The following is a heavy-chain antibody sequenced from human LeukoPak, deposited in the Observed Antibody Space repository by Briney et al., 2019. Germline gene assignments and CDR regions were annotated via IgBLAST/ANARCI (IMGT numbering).Heavy chain of an antibody. V-gene: IGHV4-4*07. Sequence: PSETLSLTCTVSGGSISSYYWSWIRQPAGEGVEWIGRIYTSGSTNYNPSLKSRVTMSVDTSKNQFSLKLSSVTAADTAVYYCARDSNSVVVPAAKYGMDVWGQGTTVTVSS. CDR1: GGSISSYY. CDR2: IYTSGST. D-gene: IGHD2-2*01. J-gene: IGHJ6*02. CDR3: ARDSNSVVVPAAKYGMDV.